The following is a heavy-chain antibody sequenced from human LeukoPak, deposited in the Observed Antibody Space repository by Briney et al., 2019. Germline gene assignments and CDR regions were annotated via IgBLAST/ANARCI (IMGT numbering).Heavy chain of an antibody. CDR1: RFTFSSYG. CDR3: AKGDTSAARPLRLDY. D-gene: IGHD6-6*01. J-gene: IGHJ4*02. Sequence: GGSLRLSCAASRFTFSSYGMHWVRQAPGKGLEWVAFIQYDGTNKYHADSVKGRFTISRDNSKNTLYLQMNSLRADDTAVYYCAKGDTSAARPLRLDYWGQGTLVTVSS. V-gene: IGHV3-30*02. CDR2: IQYDGTNK.